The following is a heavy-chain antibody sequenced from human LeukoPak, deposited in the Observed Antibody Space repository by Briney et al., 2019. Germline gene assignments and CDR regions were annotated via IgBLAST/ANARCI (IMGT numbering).Heavy chain of an antibody. CDR2: INPSGGST. Sequence: ASVKVSCKASGYTFTTYYMHWVRQAPGQGLEWMGIINPSGGSTRYAQKLQGRVTMTRDTSTSTVYMELSSLISEDTAVYYCAKDLRPYNSGADDYWGQGTLVTVSS. CDR3: AKDLRPYNSGADDY. CDR1: GYTFTTYY. D-gene: IGHD5-18*01. V-gene: IGHV1-46*04. J-gene: IGHJ4*02.